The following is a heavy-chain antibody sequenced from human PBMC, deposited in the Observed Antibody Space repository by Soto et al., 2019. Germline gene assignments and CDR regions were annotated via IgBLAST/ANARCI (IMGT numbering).Heavy chain of an antibody. CDR2: IYYSGST. V-gene: IGHV4-30-2*05. Sequence: PSETLSLTCAVSGGSISSGGYSWSWIRQPPGKGLECIGYIYYSGSTYYNPSLKSRVTISVDTSKNQFSLKLSSVTAADTAVYYCARDKDYYDSSLDYWGQGTLVTVSS. D-gene: IGHD3-22*01. CDR3: ARDKDYYDSSLDY. CDR1: GGSISSGGYS. J-gene: IGHJ4*02.